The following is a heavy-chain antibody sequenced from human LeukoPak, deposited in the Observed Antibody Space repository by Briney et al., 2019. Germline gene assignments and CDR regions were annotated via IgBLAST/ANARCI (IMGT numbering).Heavy chain of an antibody. CDR3: ARGPYYYGSGSPFDWFDP. CDR2: INPNSGGT. CDR1: GYTFTGYY. V-gene: IGHV1-2*02. J-gene: IGHJ5*02. Sequence: ASVKVSCKASGYTFTGYYMHWVRQAPGQALEWMGWINPNSGGTNYAQKFQGRVTMTRDTSISTAYMELSRLRSDDTAVYYCARGPYYYGSGSPFDWFDPWGQGTLVTVSS. D-gene: IGHD3-10*01.